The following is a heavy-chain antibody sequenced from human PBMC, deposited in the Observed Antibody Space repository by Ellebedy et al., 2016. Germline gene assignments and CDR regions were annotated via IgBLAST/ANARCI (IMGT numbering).Heavy chain of an antibody. D-gene: IGHD2-15*01. CDR3: ARGYCSGGSCYWDNWFDP. Sequence: SETLSLXXTVSGGSISSYYWSWIRQPPGKGLEWIGYIYYSGSTNYNPSLKSRVTISVDTSKNQFSLKLSSVTAADTAVYYCARGYCSGGSCYWDNWFDPWGQGTLVTVSS. J-gene: IGHJ5*02. V-gene: IGHV4-59*01. CDR2: IYYSGST. CDR1: GGSISSYY.